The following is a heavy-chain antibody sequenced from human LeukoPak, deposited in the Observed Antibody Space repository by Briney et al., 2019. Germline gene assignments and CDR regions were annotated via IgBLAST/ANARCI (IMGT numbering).Heavy chain of an antibody. J-gene: IGHJ4*02. Sequence: PSETLSLTCAVYGGSFSGYYRSWIRQPPGKGLEWIGEINHSGSTNYNPSLKSRVTISVDTSKNQFSLKLSSVTAADTAVYYCARGTPGRFCSSTSCPMFDYWGQGTLVTVSS. CDR1: GGSFSGYY. V-gene: IGHV4-34*01. CDR3: ARGTPGRFCSSTSCPMFDY. CDR2: INHSGST. D-gene: IGHD2-2*01.